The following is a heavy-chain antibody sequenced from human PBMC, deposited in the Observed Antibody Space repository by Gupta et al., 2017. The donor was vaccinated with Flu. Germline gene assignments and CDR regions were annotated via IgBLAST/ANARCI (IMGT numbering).Heavy chain of an antibody. D-gene: IGHD3-10*01. Sequence: QVQLMESGGGVVQPVRSLGLPCAASGFTFSFFDLHWVRQAPGKGLEWVAVIGTQVTTKYYADSVKGRFTISRDNSENTLYLQMNSLRAEDTAVYYCARDRYGSRESGYFDLWGRGTLVSVSS. J-gene: IGHJ2*01. CDR1: GFTFSFFD. V-gene: IGHV3-33*01. CDR3: ARDRYGSRESGYFDL. CDR2: IGTQVTTK.